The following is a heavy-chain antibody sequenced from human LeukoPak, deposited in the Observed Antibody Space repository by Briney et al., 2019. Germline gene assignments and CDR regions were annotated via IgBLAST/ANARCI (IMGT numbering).Heavy chain of an antibody. V-gene: IGHV4-31*03. Sequence: SETLSLTCTVSGGSISSGGYYWSWIRQHPGKGLEWIGYIYYSGSTYYNPSLNSRVTISVDTSKNQFSLKLSSVTAADTAVYYCARVPVKADAFDIWGQGTMVTVSS. J-gene: IGHJ3*02. CDR2: IYYSGST. CDR3: ARVPVKADAFDI. CDR1: GGSISSGGYY.